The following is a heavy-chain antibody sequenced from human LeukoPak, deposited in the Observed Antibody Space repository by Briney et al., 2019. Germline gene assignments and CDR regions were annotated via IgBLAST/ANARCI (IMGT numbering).Heavy chain of an antibody. Sequence: GGSLRLSCAASGFTFSDYYMSWIRQAPGKGLEWVSYISSSSSYTNYADSVKGRFTISRDNAKNSLYLQMNSLRAEDTGVYYCAKGTYSYGSGSYYTEAFGENWGQGTLVTVSS. D-gene: IGHD3-10*01. CDR2: ISSSSSYT. CDR3: AKGTYSYGSGSYYTEAFGEN. J-gene: IGHJ4*02. CDR1: GFTFSDYY. V-gene: IGHV3-11*05.